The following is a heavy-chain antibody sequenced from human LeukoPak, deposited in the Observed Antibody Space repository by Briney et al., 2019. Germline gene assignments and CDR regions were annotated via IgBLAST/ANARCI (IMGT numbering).Heavy chain of an antibody. CDR3: ASSLTPGDGYNSRPFDY. J-gene: IGHJ4*02. CDR2: ISSRSSYT. CDR1: GGYISSYY. Sequence: LSLTCTVSGGYISSYYWSWIRQAPGKGLEWVSYISSRSSYTKYADSVKGRFTISRDNAKNSLHLQMNSLRAEDTAVYYCASSLTPGDGYNSRPFDYWGQGTLVTVSS. V-gene: IGHV3-11*06. D-gene: IGHD5-24*01.